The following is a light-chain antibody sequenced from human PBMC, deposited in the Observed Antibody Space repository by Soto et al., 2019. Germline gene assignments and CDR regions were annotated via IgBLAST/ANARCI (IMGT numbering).Light chain of an antibody. CDR2: EVS. CDR3: SSYAGSNNFV. J-gene: IGLJ1*01. Sequence: QSVLTQPPSASGSPGQSVTISCTGTSSDVGSYNYVSWYQQHPGKAPKLMIFEVSKRPSGVPDRFSGSKSGNTASLTVSGLQAEDDVDYYCSSYAGSNNFVFGTGTKVTVL. V-gene: IGLV2-8*01. CDR1: SSDVGSYNY.